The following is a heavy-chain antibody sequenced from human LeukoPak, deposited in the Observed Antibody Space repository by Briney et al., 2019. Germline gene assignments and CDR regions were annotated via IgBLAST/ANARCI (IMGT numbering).Heavy chain of an antibody. J-gene: IGHJ4*02. CDR2: TSGDGITT. CDR3: ARDHVYGGADY. CDR1: GFTFHNYA. Sequence: GGSLRLSCAASGFTFHNYAIHWVRQAPGKGLEWVSLTSGDGITTYFADSVKGRFTISRDNSKSSLFLQVNSLRTEDTALYYCARDHVYGGADYWGQGTLVTVSS. D-gene: IGHD5/OR15-5a*01. V-gene: IGHV3-43*02.